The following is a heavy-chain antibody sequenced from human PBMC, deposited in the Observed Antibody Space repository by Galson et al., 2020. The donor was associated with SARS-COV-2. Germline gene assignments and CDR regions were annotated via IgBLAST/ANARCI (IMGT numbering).Heavy chain of an antibody. CDR3: ARGRKGHYYYMDV. V-gene: IGHV3-30*04. CDR1: GFTFSSYA. CDR2: ISYDGSNK. Sequence: GGSLRLSCAASGFTFSSYAMHWVRQAPGKGLEWVAVISYDGSNKYYADSVKGRFTISRDNSKNTLYLQMNSLRAEDTAVYYCARGRKGHYYYMDVWGKGTTVTVSS. J-gene: IGHJ6*03.